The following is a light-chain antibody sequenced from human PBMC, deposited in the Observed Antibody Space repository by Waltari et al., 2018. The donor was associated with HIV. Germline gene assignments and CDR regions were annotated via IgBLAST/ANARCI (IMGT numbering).Light chain of an antibody. CDR3: AAWDDSLNGYV. V-gene: IGLV1-44*01. CDR2: TNN. Sequence: QSVLTQSPSASGTPGQRVTISCSGSSSNIGSNAVDWYQHLPGTAPKLLIHTNNQRPAGIPDGFAGSKAGTSASLAISGLQSEDESDYYCAAWDDSLNGYVFGSGTKVTVL. J-gene: IGLJ1*01. CDR1: SSNIGSNA.